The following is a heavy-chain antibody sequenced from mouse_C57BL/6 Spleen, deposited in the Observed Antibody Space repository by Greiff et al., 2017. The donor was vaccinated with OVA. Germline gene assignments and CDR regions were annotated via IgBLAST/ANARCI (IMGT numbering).Heavy chain of an antibody. CDR1: GFTFSSYG. Sequence: EVHLVESGGDLVKPGGSLKLSCAASGFTFSSYGMSWVRQTPDKRLEWVATISSGGSYTYYPDSVKGRFTISRDNAKNTLYLQMSSLKSEDTAMYYCARQVRDAMDYWGQGTSVTVSS. D-gene: IGHD2-5*01. J-gene: IGHJ4*01. CDR3: ARQVRDAMDY. V-gene: IGHV5-6*01. CDR2: ISSGGSYT.